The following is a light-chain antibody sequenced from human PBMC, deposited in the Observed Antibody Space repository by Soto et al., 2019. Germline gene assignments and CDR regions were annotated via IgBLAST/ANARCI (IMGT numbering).Light chain of an antibody. CDR2: GAS. CDR3: QQYNNWPPWT. CDR1: QSVSSN. V-gene: IGKV3-15*01. Sequence: EIVMTQSPATLSVSPGERATLSCRASQSVSSNVAWYQQKPGQAPRLLIYGASTRATGIPARFSGSGSGTEFALPINSLQSEDFAVYYCQQYNNWPPWTFGQGTKVEIK. J-gene: IGKJ1*01.